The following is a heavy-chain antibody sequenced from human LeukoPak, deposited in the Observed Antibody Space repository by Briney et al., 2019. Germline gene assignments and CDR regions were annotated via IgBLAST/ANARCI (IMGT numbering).Heavy chain of an antibody. J-gene: IGHJ4*02. V-gene: IGHV3-48*01. CDR2: ISVSGGVR. D-gene: IGHD4/OR15-4a*01. CDR1: GYPFSSYS. CDR3: AKERDYGPADY. Sequence: PGGSLRLSCVASGYPFSSYSMNWIRQAPGKGLEWVSYISVSGGVRSYADSVKGRFTVSRDNSKNTLFLQMNSLRAEDTAIYYCAKERDYGPADYWGQGTLVTVSS.